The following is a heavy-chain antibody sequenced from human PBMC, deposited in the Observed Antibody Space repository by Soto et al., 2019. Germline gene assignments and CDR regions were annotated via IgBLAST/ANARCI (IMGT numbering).Heavy chain of an antibody. CDR1: GGTFSSYA. CDR2: IIPIFGTA. V-gene: IGHV1-69*01. Sequence: QVQLVQSGAEVKKPGSSVKVSCKASGGTFSSYAISWVRQAPGQGLEWMGGIIPIFGTANYAQKFQGRVTITADESTSTADMELSSLRSEDTAVYYCERASKGFDYVNYYYGMDFWGQGTTVTVSS. D-gene: IGHD4-17*01. CDR3: ERASKGFDYVNYYYGMDF. J-gene: IGHJ6*02.